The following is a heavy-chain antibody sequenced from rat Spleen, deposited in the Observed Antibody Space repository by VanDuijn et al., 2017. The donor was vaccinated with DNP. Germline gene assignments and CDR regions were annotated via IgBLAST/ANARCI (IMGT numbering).Heavy chain of an antibody. CDR1: GYSITSNY. D-gene: IGHD1-11*01. Sequence: EVRLQESGPGLVKPSQSLSLTCSVTGYSITSNYWAWFRKFPGNKMEWMGYISYSGSTGYNPSLKSRISITRDTSKNQFFLQLNSVTTEDTTTYYCARHPRYGGYRDYFDYWGQGVMVTVSS. CDR3: ARHPRYGGYRDYFDY. CDR2: ISYSGST. V-gene: IGHV3-1*01. J-gene: IGHJ2*01.